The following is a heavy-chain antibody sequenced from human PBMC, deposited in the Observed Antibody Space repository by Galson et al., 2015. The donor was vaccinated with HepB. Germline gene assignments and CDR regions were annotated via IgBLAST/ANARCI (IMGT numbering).Heavy chain of an antibody. J-gene: IGHJ4*02. CDR3: ARDDKPESQGVAGPTY. D-gene: IGHD6-19*01. CDR1: GFTFSRYA. V-gene: IGHV3-30-3*01. Sequence: SLRLSCAASGFTFSRYAMHWVRQAPGKGLEWVAVISYDGSNKYYADSVKGRFTISRDNSKNTLYLQMNSLRAEDTAVYYCARDDKPESQGVAGPTYWGQGTLVTVSS. CDR2: ISYDGSNK.